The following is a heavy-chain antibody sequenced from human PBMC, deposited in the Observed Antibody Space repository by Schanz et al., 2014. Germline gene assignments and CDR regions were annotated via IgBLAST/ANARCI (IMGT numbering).Heavy chain of an antibody. CDR2: ISSHSAHI. J-gene: IGHJ4*02. Sequence: EVQLVESGGGWVQPGGSLRLSCAASGFTFSDYSMNWVRQAPGKGPEWVSSISSHSAHIYYADSVKGRFTISRDNAKNSLYLKMNSLRAEDSALYCCARVRVTADLDYWGQGTLVTVSS. CDR3: ARVRVTADLDY. D-gene: IGHD2-21*02. CDR1: GFTFSDYS. V-gene: IGHV3-48*01.